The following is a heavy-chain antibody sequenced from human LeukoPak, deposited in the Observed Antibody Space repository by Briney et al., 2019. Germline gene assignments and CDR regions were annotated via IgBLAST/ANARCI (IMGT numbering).Heavy chain of an antibody. D-gene: IGHD3-16*02. V-gene: IGHV2-26*01. CDR3: ARFYYDYVWGSYRYTNFDY. CDR1: GFSLSNARMG. J-gene: IGHJ4*02. CDR2: IFSNDEK. Sequence: SGPMLVNPTETLTLTCTVSGFSLSNARMGVSWIRQPPGKALEWLAHIFSNDEKSYSTSLKSRLTISKDTSKSQVVFTMTGMDPVDTDTYYCARFYYDYVWGSYRYTNFDYWGQGTLVTLSS.